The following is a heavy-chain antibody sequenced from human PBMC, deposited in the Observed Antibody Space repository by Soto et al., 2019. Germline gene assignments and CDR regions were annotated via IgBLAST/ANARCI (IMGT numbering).Heavy chain of an antibody. Sequence: SETLSLTCTVSGGSINTFYWSWVRQPAGKGLEWIGRIFSSGSTSFNPSLESRVAMSVDTSKNHFSLNLSSVTAADMAVYYCAREGSYSAYNFAHGIQLWSFDFWGQGALVTSPQ. CDR3: AREGSYSAYNFAHGIQLWSFDF. D-gene: IGHD5-12*01. J-gene: IGHJ4*02. CDR2: IFSSGST. CDR1: GGSINTFY. V-gene: IGHV4-4*07.